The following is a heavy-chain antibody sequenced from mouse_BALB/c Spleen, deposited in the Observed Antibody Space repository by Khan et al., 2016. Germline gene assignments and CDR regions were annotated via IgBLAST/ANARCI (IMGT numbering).Heavy chain of an antibody. CDR3: SRGVYDYEFAY. Sequence: VQLQQSGAELVKPGASVKLSCTVSGFNIKDTYMHWVHQRPEQGLEWIGSIDPANGNTKYDPKLQDKAIITADTSYNTAYLQLSSLTSEDTAVYYCSRGVYDYEFAYWGQGTLVTVSA. CDR1: GFNIKDTY. J-gene: IGHJ3*01. D-gene: IGHD2-4*01. CDR2: IDPANGNT. V-gene: IGHV14-3*02.